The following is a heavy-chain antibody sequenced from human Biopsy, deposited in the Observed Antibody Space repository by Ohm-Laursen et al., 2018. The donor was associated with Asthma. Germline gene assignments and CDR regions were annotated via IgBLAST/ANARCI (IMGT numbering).Heavy chain of an antibody. Sequence: TLSLTCRVYGGPISSFYWSWIRQSPEKGLEWMGYVYWTGSTNYNPSLKSRITMSVDTSKNRMFLELTSVTAADTAIYYCVRAVRNEQWLAPFDYWGQGKPVTVSS. V-gene: IGHV4-59*01. CDR2: VYWTGST. J-gene: IGHJ4*02. CDR1: GGPISSFY. D-gene: IGHD6-19*01. CDR3: VRAVRNEQWLAPFDY.